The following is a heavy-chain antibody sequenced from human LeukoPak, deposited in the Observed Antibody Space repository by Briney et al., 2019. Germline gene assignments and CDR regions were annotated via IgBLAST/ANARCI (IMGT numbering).Heavy chain of an antibody. CDR1: GFTFSSYS. CDR2: ISSSSSTI. V-gene: IGHV3-48*02. D-gene: IGHD4-17*01. CDR3: ARDRGYGDYVGAFDI. Sequence: GGSLRFSCAASGFTFSSYSMNWVRQAPGKGLEWVSHISSSSSTIYYADSVKGRFTISRDNAKNSLYLQMNSLRDEDTAVYYCARDRGYGDYVGAFDIWGQGTMVTVSS. J-gene: IGHJ3*02.